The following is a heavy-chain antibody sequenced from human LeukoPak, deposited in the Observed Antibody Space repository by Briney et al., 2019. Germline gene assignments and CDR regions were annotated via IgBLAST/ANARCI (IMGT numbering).Heavy chain of an antibody. Sequence: GASVKVSCKASGYTFTSYGISWVRQAPGQGLEWMGWISAYNGNTNCAQKLQGRVTMTTDTSTSTAYMELRSLRSDDTAVYYCARDRAGYSYGPTWPIDYWGQGTLVTVSS. D-gene: IGHD5-18*01. CDR3: ARDRAGYSYGPTWPIDY. V-gene: IGHV1-18*04. CDR2: ISAYNGNT. J-gene: IGHJ4*02. CDR1: GYTFTSYG.